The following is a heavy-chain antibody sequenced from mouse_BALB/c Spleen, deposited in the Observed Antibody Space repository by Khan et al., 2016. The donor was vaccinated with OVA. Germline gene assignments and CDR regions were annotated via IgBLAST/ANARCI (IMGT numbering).Heavy chain of an antibody. J-gene: IGHJ3*01. CDR2: IIPSTDYT. CDR3: AKEGAYYRSDGWFAY. Sequence: VQLQQSGAELARPGASVKMSCKASGYTFTTYTIHWVKQRPGQGLEWIGYIIPSTDYTTYNQKFKDKATLTADKSSSKAYMQLSSLTSDDSAVYYFAKEGAYYRSDGWFAYWGQGTLVTVSA. CDR1: GYTFTTYT. D-gene: IGHD2-14*01. V-gene: IGHV1-4*01.